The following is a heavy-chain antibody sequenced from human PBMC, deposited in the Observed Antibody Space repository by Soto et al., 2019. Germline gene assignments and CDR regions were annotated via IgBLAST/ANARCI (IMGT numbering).Heavy chain of an antibody. CDR3: ARGREWGATTYFDY. CDR1: GYTFTDYY. CDR2: INPNSGGT. Sequence: ASVKVSCKAAGYTFTDYYMHWVRQAPGQGLEWMGWINPNSGGTNYAQKFQGWVTMTRDTSISTAYMELSRLKSDDTAIYYCARGREWGATTYFDYWGQGALVTLSS. V-gene: IGHV1-2*04. J-gene: IGHJ4*02. D-gene: IGHD5-12*01.